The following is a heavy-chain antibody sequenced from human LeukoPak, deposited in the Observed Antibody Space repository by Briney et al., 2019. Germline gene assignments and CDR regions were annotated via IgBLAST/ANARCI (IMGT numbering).Heavy chain of an antibody. Sequence: GEALKISCKGSGYSFTSYWIGWVRQMPGKGLEWMGIIYPGDSDTRSSPSFQGQVAISADKSISTAYLQWSSLKASDTAMYYCARMDIAAADTYNWFDPWGQGTLVTVSS. D-gene: IGHD6-13*01. J-gene: IGHJ5*02. CDR2: IYPGDSDT. CDR1: GYSFTSYW. V-gene: IGHV5-51*01. CDR3: ARMDIAAADTYNWFDP.